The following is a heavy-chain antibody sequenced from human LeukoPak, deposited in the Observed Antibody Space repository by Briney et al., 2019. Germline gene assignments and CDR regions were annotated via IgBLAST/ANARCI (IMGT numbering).Heavy chain of an antibody. V-gene: IGHV4-34*01. CDR1: SGSFSGYH. J-gene: IGHJ3*02. D-gene: IGHD1-26*01. Sequence: SETLSLTCAVYSGSFSGYHWSWIRQSPGKGLEWIGEINHSGSTNYNPSLESRVTISVDTSKNQFSLKLTSVIAADRAVYYCARGEKWDLHAFDTWGQGTTVTVSS. CDR3: ARGEKWDLHAFDT. CDR2: INHSGST.